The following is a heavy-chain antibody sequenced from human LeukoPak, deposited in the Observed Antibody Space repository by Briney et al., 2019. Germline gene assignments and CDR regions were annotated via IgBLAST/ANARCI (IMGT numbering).Heavy chain of an antibody. CDR3: ARQTVEMATISYVDY. CDR2: IYYSGST. D-gene: IGHD5-24*01. V-gene: IGHV4-39*01. J-gene: IGHJ4*02. Sequence: SETLSLTCTVSGGSISSSSYYLGWIRQPPGKGLEWIGSIYYSGSTYYNPSLKSRVTISVDTSKNQFSLKLSSVTAADTAVYYCARQTVEMATISYVDYWGQGTLVTVSS. CDR1: GGSISSSSYY.